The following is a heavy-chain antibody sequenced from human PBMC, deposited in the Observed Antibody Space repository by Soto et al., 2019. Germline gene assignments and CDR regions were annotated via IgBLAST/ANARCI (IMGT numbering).Heavy chain of an antibody. J-gene: IGHJ4*02. V-gene: IGHV4-59*01. CDR2: IYYSGST. CDR1: GGSISSYY. Sequence: SETLSLTCPVSGGSISSYYWSWIRQPPGKGLEWIGYIYYSGSTNYNPSLKSRATISVDTSKNQFSLKLSSVTAADTAVYYCAVFSSGWYVDYWGQGTLVTVSS. D-gene: IGHD6-19*01. CDR3: AVFSSGWYVDY.